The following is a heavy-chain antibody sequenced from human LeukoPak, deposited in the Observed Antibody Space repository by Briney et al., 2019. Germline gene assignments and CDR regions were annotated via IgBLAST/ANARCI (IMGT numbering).Heavy chain of an antibody. CDR2: ISGDSGRT. V-gene: IGHV3-23*01. CDR3: AKEEWPAFDY. Sequence: GGSLRLSCAASGSTFSSYGMHWVRQAPGKGLEWVSDISGDSGRTDYADSVKGRFTISRDNSKNTVYLLMNNLRAEDTAVYYCAKEEWPAFDYWGQGTLVTVSS. D-gene: IGHD2-8*01. J-gene: IGHJ4*02. CDR1: GSTFSSYG.